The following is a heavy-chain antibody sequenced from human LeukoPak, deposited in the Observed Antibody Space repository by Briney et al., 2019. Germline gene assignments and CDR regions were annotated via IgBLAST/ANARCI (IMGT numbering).Heavy chain of an antibody. V-gene: IGHV4-61*01. J-gene: IGHJ3*01. D-gene: IGHD3-22*01. Sequence: PSETLSLTCTVSGGSISSGSYYWSWIRQPPGKGLEWIGYIYYSGSTNYNPSLKSRVTISVDTSKNQFSLKLSSVTAADTAVYYCARELRYDNSDSGAFWGQGTVVTVSS. CDR3: ARELRYDNSDSGAF. CDR2: IYYSGST. CDR1: GGSISSGSYY.